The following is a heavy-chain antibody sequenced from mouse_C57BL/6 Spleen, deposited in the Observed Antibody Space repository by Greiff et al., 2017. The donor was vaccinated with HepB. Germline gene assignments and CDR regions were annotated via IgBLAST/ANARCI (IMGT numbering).Heavy chain of an antibody. CDR1: GYAFSSYW. Sequence: VQLQQSGAELVKPGASVKISCKASGYAFSSYWMNWVKQRPGKGLEWIGQIYPGDGDTNYNGKFKGKATLTADKSSSTAYMQLSSLTSEDSAVYFCARGGNYTVFDYWGQGTTLTVSS. D-gene: IGHD2-1*01. CDR3: ARGGNYTVFDY. V-gene: IGHV1-80*01. J-gene: IGHJ2*01. CDR2: IYPGDGDT.